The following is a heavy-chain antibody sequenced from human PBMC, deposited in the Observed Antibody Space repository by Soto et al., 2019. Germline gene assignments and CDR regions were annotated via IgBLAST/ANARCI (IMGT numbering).Heavy chain of an antibody. V-gene: IGHV3-30*18. CDR3: AKDSRIVVVTAPYDY. Sequence: QVQLVESGGGVVQPGRSLRLSCAASGFTFSSYGMHWVRQAPGKGLEWVAVISYDGSNKYYADSVKGRFIISRDNSKNTLYLHMYSLRAEDTAVYYCAKDSRIVVVTAPYDYWGQGTLVTVSS. CDR2: ISYDGSNK. CDR1: GFTFSSYG. J-gene: IGHJ4*02. D-gene: IGHD2-21*02.